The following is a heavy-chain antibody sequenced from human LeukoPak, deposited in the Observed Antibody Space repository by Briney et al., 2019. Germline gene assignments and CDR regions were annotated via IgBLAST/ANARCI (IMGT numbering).Heavy chain of an antibody. CDR1: GFTFSTYW. CDR3: ARVVLSGAYQIDL. CDR2: INGDGSTT. Sequence: GGTLRLSCAASGFTFSTYWMHWVRQAPGKGLVWVSRINGDGSTTTYADSVKGRFTISRDNAQSTLYLQVNSLRVEDAAVYYCARVVLSGAYQIDLWGQGTLVTVSS. D-gene: IGHD2/OR15-2a*01. J-gene: IGHJ5*02. V-gene: IGHV3-74*01.